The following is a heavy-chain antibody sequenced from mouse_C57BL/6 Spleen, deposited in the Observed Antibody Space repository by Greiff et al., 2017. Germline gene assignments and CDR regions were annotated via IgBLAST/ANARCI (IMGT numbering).Heavy chain of an antibody. D-gene: IGHD2-2*01. J-gene: IGHJ4*01. V-gene: IGHV3-6*01. Sequence: VQLQQSGPGLVKPSQSLSLTCPVTGYSITSGYSWNWIRQFPGNNLEWMGYISYDGSNNYNPSHKNRISFNRTTSHNPFSLKLNSVTTEDTATYYWSREGDGYVGYARDYWGQGTSVTVSS. CDR2: ISYDGSN. CDR3: SREGDGYVGYARDY. CDR1: GYSITSGYS.